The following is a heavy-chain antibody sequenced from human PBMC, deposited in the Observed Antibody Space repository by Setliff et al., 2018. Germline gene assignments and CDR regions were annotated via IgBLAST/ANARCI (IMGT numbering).Heavy chain of an antibody. V-gene: IGHV3-7*01. CDR2: IKQDGSEK. D-gene: IGHD3-22*01. Sequence: GGSLSLSCAASGFTFSSYWMSWGRQAPGKGLEWVANIKQDGSEKYYVDSVKGRFTISRDNAKNSLYLQMNSLRAEDTAVYYCARDRLAGFLSGYYYYYYGMDVWGQGTTVTVSS. J-gene: IGHJ6*02. CDR3: ARDRLAGFLSGYYYYYYGMDV. CDR1: GFTFSSYW.